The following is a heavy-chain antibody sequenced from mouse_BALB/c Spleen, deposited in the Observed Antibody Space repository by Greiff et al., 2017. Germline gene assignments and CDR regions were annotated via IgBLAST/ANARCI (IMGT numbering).Heavy chain of an antibody. Sequence: EVQRVESGGGLVKPGGSLKLSCAASGFAFSSYDMSWVRQTPEKRLEWVAYISSGGGSTYYPDTVKGRFTISRDNAKNTLYLQMSSLKSEDTAMYYCATYYYGSSYNAMDYWGQGTSVTVSS. J-gene: IGHJ4*01. CDR1: GFAFSSYD. CDR2: ISSGGGST. V-gene: IGHV5-12-1*01. CDR3: ATYYYGSSYNAMDY. D-gene: IGHD1-1*01.